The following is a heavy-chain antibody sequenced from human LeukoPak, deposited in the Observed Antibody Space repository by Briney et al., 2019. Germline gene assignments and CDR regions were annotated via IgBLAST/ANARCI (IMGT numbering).Heavy chain of an antibody. D-gene: IGHD3-22*01. CDR2: INHSGST. Sequence: SETLSLTCAVYGGSFSGYYWSWIRQPPGKGLEWIGEINHSGSTNYNPSLKSRVTIPVDTSKNQFSLKLSSVTAADTAVYYCARAYYDSSAYYGAFDIWGQGTMVTVSS. V-gene: IGHV4-34*01. CDR3: ARAYYDSSAYYGAFDI. J-gene: IGHJ3*02. CDR1: GGSFSGYY.